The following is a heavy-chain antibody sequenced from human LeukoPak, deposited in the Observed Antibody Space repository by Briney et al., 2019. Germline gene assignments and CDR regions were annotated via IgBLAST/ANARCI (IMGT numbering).Heavy chain of an antibody. CDR3: AKHRVLPYDL. CDR1: GFTFSIYD. CDR2: ISTGGGST. Sequence: GGTLRLSCAASGFTFSIYDMNWVRQAPGKGLEWVSTISTGGGSTYYADSVKGRFTISRDNSQNTLHLQIDRLRPDDTATYYCAKHRVLPYDLWGQGTLVTVSS. J-gene: IGHJ4*02. D-gene: IGHD3-16*01. V-gene: IGHV3-23*01.